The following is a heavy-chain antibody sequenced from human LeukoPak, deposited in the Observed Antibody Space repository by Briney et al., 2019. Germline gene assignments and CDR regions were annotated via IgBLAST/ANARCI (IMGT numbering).Heavy chain of an antibody. CDR3: AKAMSTDHYDSRGFYRVYFDS. CDR2: LTNSGGSGGVT. CDR1: GFTFSTYA. V-gene: IGHV3-23*01. Sequence: GGSLRLSCAASGFTFSTYAMSWVHQAPGKGLEWVSALTNSGGSGGVTYYADSVKGRFIISRDNSKSTLYLQLSSLRAEDTAVYYCAKAMSTDHYDSRGFYRVYFDSWGQGTLVTVSS. J-gene: IGHJ4*02. D-gene: IGHD3-22*01.